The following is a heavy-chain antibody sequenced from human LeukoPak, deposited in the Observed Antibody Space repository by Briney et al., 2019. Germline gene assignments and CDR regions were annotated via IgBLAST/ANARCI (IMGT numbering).Heavy chain of an antibody. Sequence: ESGPALVKPTQTLTLTCTFSGFSLSTTGMRVSWIRQPPGKALEWLARIDWDDEKFYSTSLKTRLTISKDTSENQVVLTMTNMDPVDTATYYCAHSPRGYPRWYFDLWGRGILVTVSS. CDR2: IDWDDEK. J-gene: IGHJ2*01. D-gene: IGHD6-13*01. CDR3: AHSPRGYPRWYFDL. V-gene: IGHV2-70*04. CDR1: GFSLSTTGMR.